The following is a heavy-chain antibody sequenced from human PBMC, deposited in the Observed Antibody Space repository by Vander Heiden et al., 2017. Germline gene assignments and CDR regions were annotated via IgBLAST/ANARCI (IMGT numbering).Heavy chain of an antibody. CDR3: ARDPIWAGGYPEYYYYGMDV. Sequence: QVQLVQSGAEVKKPGASVKVSCKASGYPFTSYGISWVRQAPGQGLEWMGWISAYNGNTNYAQKLQGRVTMTTDTSTSTAYMELRSLRSDDTAVYYCARDPIWAGGYPEYYYYGMDVWGQGTTVTVSS. V-gene: IGHV1-18*01. J-gene: IGHJ6*02. CDR1: GYPFTSYG. D-gene: IGHD3-22*01. CDR2: ISAYNGNT.